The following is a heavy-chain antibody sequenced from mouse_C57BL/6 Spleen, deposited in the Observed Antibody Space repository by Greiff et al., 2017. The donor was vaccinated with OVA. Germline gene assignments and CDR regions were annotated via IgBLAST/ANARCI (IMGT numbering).Heavy chain of an antibody. CDR1: GYTFTDYY. Sequence: VQLQQSGPVLVKPGASVKMSCKASGYTFTDYYMNWVKQSHGKSLEWIGVINPYNGGTSYNQKFKGKATLTVDKSSSTAYMELNSLTSEDSAVYYCAREVLRERAMDYWGQGTSVTVSS. D-gene: IGHD1-1*01. CDR3: AREVLRERAMDY. J-gene: IGHJ4*01. V-gene: IGHV1-19*01. CDR2: INPYNGGT.